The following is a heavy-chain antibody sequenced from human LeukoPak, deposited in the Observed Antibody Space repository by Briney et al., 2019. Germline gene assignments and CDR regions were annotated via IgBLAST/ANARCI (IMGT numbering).Heavy chain of an antibody. CDR1: GGSISSSSYY. CDR3: ARQTDYYDSSGYYIDAFDI. Sequence: PSETLSLTCTVSGGSISSSSYYWGWIRQPPGKGLEWIGSIYYSVSTYYNPSLKSRVTISVDTSKNQFSLKLSSVTAADTAVYYCARQTDYYDSSGYYIDAFDIWGQGTMVTVSS. CDR2: IYYSVST. D-gene: IGHD3-22*01. J-gene: IGHJ3*02. V-gene: IGHV4-39*01.